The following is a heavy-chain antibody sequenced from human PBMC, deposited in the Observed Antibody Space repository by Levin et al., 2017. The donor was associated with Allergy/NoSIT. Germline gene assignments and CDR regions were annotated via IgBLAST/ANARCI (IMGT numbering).Heavy chain of an antibody. Sequence: SGPTLVKPTATLMLTCTFSGFSLSTSGLGVGWIRPPPGKALEWLALIYWDDDERYTPFLKSRLTITKDTSKTQVVLTMTTMSPADTATYYCVQTANVGDYFTFHYWGQGTLVTVSS. CDR2: IYWDDDE. V-gene: IGHV2-5*02. D-gene: IGHD4-17*01. J-gene: IGHJ4*02. CDR1: GFSLSTSGLG. CDR3: VQTANVGDYFTFHY.